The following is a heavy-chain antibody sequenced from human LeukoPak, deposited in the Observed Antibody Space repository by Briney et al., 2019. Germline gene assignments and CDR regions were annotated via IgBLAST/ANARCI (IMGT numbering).Heavy chain of an antibody. Sequence: SETLSLTCTVSGGSMNSYYWSWIRQPPGKGLEWIGYIYYSGSTNYNPSLNSRVTISLDTSKNQFSRKLTSVTAADTALYYCAIGRSWESFFHYWGQGTLVTVSS. J-gene: IGHJ4*02. CDR1: GGSMNSYY. CDR2: IYYSGST. V-gene: IGHV4-59*01. D-gene: IGHD3-16*02. CDR3: AIGRSWESFFHY.